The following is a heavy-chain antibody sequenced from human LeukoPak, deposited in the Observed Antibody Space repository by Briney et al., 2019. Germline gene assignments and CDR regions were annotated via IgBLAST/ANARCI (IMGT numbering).Heavy chain of an antibody. Sequence: GGSLRLSCAASGFTFSSYAMSWVRQAPGKGLEWVSAISGSGGSTYYADSVKGRFTISRDNSKNTLYLQMNSLRAEDTAVYYCAKLFSGMRSSSLQPDAAGAFAIWGQGTIATVPS. V-gene: IGHV3-23*01. J-gene: IGHJ3*02. CDR1: GFTFSSYA. CDR2: ISGSGGST. D-gene: IGHD6-13*01. CDR3: AKLFSGMRSSSLQPDAAGAFAI.